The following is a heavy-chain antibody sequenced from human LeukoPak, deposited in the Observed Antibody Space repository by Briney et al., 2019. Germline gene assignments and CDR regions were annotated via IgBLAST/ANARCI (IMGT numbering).Heavy chain of an antibody. CDR2: ISSSTSTT. D-gene: IGHD1-26*01. Sequence: PGGSLRLSCAAPGFTFSSYSINWVRQAPGKGLEWVSYISSSTSTTYYADSVKGRFATSRDNAKNSLYLQMNSLRAEDTAVYYCARARAGTYYPYYFDYWGQGTLVTVSS. V-gene: IGHV3-48*01. CDR3: ARARAGTYYPYYFDY. CDR1: GFTFSSYS. J-gene: IGHJ4*02.